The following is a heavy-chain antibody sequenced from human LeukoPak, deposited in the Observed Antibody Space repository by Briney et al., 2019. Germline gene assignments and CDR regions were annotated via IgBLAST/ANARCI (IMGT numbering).Heavy chain of an antibody. D-gene: IGHD3-3*01. Sequence: ASVKVSCKASGYTSTGYYMHWVRQAPGQGLEWMGWINPNSGGTNYAQKFQGRVTMTRDTSISTAYMELSRLRSDDTAVYYCAREGVRFLEWLTNWGQGTLVTVSS. CDR3: AREGVRFLEWLTN. V-gene: IGHV1-2*02. J-gene: IGHJ4*02. CDR1: GYTSTGYY. CDR2: INPNSGGT.